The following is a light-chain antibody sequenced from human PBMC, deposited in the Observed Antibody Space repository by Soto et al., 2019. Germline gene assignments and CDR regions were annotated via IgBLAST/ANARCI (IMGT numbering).Light chain of an antibody. CDR1: QSVLYSSNNKNY. CDR3: QQYYRTPLT. V-gene: IGKV4-1*01. J-gene: IGKJ4*01. CDR2: CAS. Sequence: DIVMTQSPDSLAVSLGERATINCKSSQSVLYSSNNKNYLAWYQQKPGQPPKLLIYCASTRESGVPDRFSGSGSGKDFTLTISRLHAEDVAVYYCQQYYRTPLTFGGGTKVEIK.